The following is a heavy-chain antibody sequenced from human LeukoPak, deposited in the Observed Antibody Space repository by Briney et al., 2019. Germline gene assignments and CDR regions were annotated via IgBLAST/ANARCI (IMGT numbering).Heavy chain of an antibody. D-gene: IGHD6-13*01. CDR2: IRSKANSYAT. V-gene: IGHV3-73*01. CDR1: GFTFSGSA. CDR3: TRTGYSSSWPFDY. Sequence: GSLRLSCAASGFTFSGSAMHWVRQASGKGLEWVGRIRSKANSYATAYAASVKGRFTISRDDSKNTAYLQMNSLKTEDTAVYYCTRTGYSSSWPFDYWGQGTLATVSS. J-gene: IGHJ4*02.